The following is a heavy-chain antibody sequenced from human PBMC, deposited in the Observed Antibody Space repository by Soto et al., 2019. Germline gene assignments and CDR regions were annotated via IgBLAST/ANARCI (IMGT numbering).Heavy chain of an antibody. V-gene: IGHV4-31*03. CDR2: ISNSGRT. CDR1: GGSVRRGNYY. CDR3: AREYYGTGSDYPDD. Sequence: SETLSLTCTVSGGSVRRGNYYWSWIRQFPGKGLEWIGYISNSGRTHYNPSLMSRITILVDTSKNQFFLELRSVTAADTALYYFAREYYGTGSDYPDDWGQGTLVTVSA. J-gene: IGHJ4*02. D-gene: IGHD3-10*01.